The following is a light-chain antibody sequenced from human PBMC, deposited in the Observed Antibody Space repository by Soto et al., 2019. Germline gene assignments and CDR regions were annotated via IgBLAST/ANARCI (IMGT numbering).Light chain of an antibody. J-gene: IGKJ4*01. V-gene: IGKV1-12*01. Sequence: DIQMTQSASYVSASVGDRVTITCRASQDISDWLAWHQQKPGKAPNLLIYAATTLHSGVPSRFSGSGSGTDFTLTISSLQPEDFATYYCQQGHTFPLTFGGGTKVEIK. CDR3: QQGHTFPLT. CDR1: QDISDW. CDR2: AAT.